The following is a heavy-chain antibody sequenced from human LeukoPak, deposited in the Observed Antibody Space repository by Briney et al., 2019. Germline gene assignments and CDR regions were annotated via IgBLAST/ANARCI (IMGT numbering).Heavy chain of an antibody. Sequence: SETLSLTCAVYGGSFSGYYWSWIRQPPGKGLEWIGEINHSGSTNYNPSLKSRVTISVDTSKNQFSLKLSSVTAADTAVYYCARGFRQLVRGPFFDHWGQGTLVTVSS. CDR1: GGSFSGYY. CDR3: ARGFRQLVRGPFFDH. V-gene: IGHV4-34*01. J-gene: IGHJ4*02. CDR2: INHSGST. D-gene: IGHD6-6*01.